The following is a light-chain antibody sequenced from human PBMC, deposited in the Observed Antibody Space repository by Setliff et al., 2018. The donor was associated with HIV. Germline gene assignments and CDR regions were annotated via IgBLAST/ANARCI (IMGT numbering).Light chain of an antibody. CDR3: SILRSRGYV. CDR1: GSDVGTSKY. Sequence: QSALTQPASVSGSPGQSITISCTGTGSDVGTSKYVSWYQQHPGKAPKLIIYDVTTRPSGVSNRFSGSKSGNTASLTISGLQAEDEADYYCSILRSRGYVFGTGTKVTVL. CDR2: DVT. V-gene: IGLV2-14*03. J-gene: IGLJ1*01.